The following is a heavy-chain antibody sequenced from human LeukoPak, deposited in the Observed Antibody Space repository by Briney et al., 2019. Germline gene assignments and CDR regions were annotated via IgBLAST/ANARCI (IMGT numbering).Heavy chain of an antibody. Sequence: SETLSLTCNVSGYSISSGYYWGWIRQPPGKGLEWIGTIYHSGSTYYNPSLKSRVTISVDTSKNQFSLKLSSVTAADTAVYYCARTTEGGYTYDYFYYYYMDVWGKGTTVTISS. J-gene: IGHJ6*03. D-gene: IGHD5-18*01. CDR2: IYHSGST. CDR1: GYSISSGYY. V-gene: IGHV4-38-2*02. CDR3: ARTTEGGYTYDYFYYYYMDV.